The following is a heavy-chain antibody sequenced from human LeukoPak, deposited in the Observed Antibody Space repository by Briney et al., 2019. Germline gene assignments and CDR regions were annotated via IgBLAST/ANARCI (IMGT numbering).Heavy chain of an antibody. Sequence: GASVKVSCKASGYTFTSYDINWVRQATGQGLEWMGWMNPNSGNTGYAQKFQGRVTMTRNTSISKAYMVLSSLRSEDTAVYYCARGRRGIRTLGYWGQGTLVTVSS. CDR1: GYTFTSYD. J-gene: IGHJ4*02. V-gene: IGHV1-8*01. CDR3: ARGRRGIRTLGY. CDR2: MNPNSGNT. D-gene: IGHD1-26*01.